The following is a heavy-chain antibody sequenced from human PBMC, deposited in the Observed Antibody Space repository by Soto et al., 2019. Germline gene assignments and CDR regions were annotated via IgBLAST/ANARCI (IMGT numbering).Heavy chain of an antibody. CDR1: GYTFTSYY. CDR2: INPSGGYT. J-gene: IGHJ4*02. D-gene: IGHD2-21*02. Sequence: GASVKVSCKASGYTFTSYYMNWVRQAPGQGLEWLGIINPSGGYTTYAQRFLGRVTMTSDTSTSTVHMELGSLTSEDTAVYYCATEGLSGDCYWLDFWGQRTLVIVSS. V-gene: IGHV1-46*01. CDR3: ATEGLSGDCYWLDF.